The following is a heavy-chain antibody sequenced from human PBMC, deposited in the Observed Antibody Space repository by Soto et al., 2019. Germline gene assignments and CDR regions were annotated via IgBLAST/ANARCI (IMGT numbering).Heavy chain of an antibody. Sequence: QVQLVQSGAEVKKPGSSVKVSCKASGGTFSSYAISWVRQAPEQGLEWMGGIIPIFGTANYAQKFQGRVTITADESTSTAYMELSSLRSEDTAVYYCARVGYSSSWYGSPLDYWGQGTLVTVSS. D-gene: IGHD6-13*01. CDR1: GGTFSSYA. J-gene: IGHJ4*02. CDR3: ARVGYSSSWYGSPLDY. CDR2: IIPIFGTA. V-gene: IGHV1-69*01.